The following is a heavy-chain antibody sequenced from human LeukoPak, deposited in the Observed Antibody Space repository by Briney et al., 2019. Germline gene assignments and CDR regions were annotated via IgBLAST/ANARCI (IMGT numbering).Heavy chain of an antibody. D-gene: IGHD3-22*01. CDR1: GFTFSSYT. V-gene: IGHV3-23*01. J-gene: IGHJ4*02. CDR3: ARDKDSSGYYPDY. Sequence: PGGSLRLSCAASGFTFSSYTMNWVRQAPGKGLEWVSAIRGGDTYYANSVKGRFTISRDISRNTLYLQMNSLRAEDTAVYYCARDKDSSGYYPDYWGQGTLVTVSS. CDR2: IRGGDT.